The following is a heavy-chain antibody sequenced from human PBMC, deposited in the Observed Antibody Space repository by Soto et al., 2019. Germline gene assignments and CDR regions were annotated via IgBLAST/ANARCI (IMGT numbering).Heavy chain of an antibody. D-gene: IGHD2-15*01. Sequence: ASVKVSCEASGYTFTGYYMHWVRQAPGQGLEWMGWINPNSGGTNYAQKFQGWVTMTRDTSISTAYMELSRLRSDDTAVYYCARGEGGYCSGGSCYSFYYYGMDVWGQGTTVTVS. CDR2: INPNSGGT. CDR1: GYTFTGYY. V-gene: IGHV1-2*04. J-gene: IGHJ6*02. CDR3: ARGEGGYCSGGSCYSFYYYGMDV.